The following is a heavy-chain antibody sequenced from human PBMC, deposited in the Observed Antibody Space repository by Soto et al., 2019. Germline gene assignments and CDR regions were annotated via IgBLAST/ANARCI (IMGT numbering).Heavy chain of an antibody. D-gene: IGHD2-15*01. J-gene: IGHJ5*02. CDR3: AKDAGIVVVAATWFDP. CDR2: ISYDGSNK. Sequence: SLRLSCAASGFTFSSYGMHWVRQAPGKGLEWVAVISYDGSNKYYADSVKGRFTISRDNSKNTLYLQMNSLRAEDTAVYYCAKDAGIVVVAATWFDPWGQGTLVTVS. V-gene: IGHV3-30*18. CDR1: GFTFSSYG.